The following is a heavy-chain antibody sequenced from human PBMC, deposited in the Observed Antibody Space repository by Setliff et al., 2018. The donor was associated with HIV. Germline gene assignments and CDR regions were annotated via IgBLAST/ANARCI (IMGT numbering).Heavy chain of an antibody. J-gene: IGHJ5*02. Sequence: ASVKVSCKASGYTFSGYYMHWVRQAPGQGLEWMGWISPYNGDTRFAQSLLGRVTMTTDTSTNTVYMDLRSLKSDDTAVYYCARDPTAPSVTLFGVAGGTYWFDPWGQGTLVTVSS. CDR2: ISPYNGDT. D-gene: IGHD3-3*01. CDR3: ARDPTAPSVTLFGVAGGTYWFDP. V-gene: IGHV1-18*04. CDR1: GYTFSGYY.